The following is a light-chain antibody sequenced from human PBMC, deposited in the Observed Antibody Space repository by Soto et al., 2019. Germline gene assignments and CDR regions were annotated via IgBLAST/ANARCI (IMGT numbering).Light chain of an antibody. CDR1: QSISSY. Sequence: DIQMTQSPSSLSASVGDRVTITCRASQSISSYLNWYQQKPGKAPKLLIYAASSLQSGVPSRFSGSGSVTDFTLPISSLQPEDLATYYCQQSYSNPWTFGQGTKVEI. CDR2: AAS. CDR3: QQSYSNPWT. J-gene: IGKJ1*01. V-gene: IGKV1-39*01.